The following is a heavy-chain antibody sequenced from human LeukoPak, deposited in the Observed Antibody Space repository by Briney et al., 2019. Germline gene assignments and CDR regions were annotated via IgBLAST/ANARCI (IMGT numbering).Heavy chain of an antibody. D-gene: IGHD2/OR15-2a*01. J-gene: IGHJ1*01. CDR3: GSLHNRAL. V-gene: IGHV3-48*01. CDR1: GFTFSDYS. Sequence: PGGSLRLSCAASGFTFSDYSMNWVRQAPGKGLEWLSYITGGSTTITKYADSVRGRFTISRDNAKNSLNLHMTSLRAEDTAMYYCGSLHNRALWGQGTLVTVSS. CDR2: ITGGSTTIT.